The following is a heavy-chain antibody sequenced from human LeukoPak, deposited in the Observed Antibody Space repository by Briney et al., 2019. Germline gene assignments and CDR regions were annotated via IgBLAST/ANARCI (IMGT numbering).Heavy chain of an antibody. Sequence: GGSLRLSCGVSGFTFSNHAMSWVRQSSGKGLEWVSVISGGGDTTYYADSVKGRFTISRDNSRNTLYLQMNSLRVEDTAVYYCARGLYSSSPWGQGTLVTVSS. CDR2: ISGGGDTT. V-gene: IGHV3-23*01. D-gene: IGHD6-6*01. CDR3: ARGLYSSSP. CDR1: GFTFSNHA. J-gene: IGHJ4*02.